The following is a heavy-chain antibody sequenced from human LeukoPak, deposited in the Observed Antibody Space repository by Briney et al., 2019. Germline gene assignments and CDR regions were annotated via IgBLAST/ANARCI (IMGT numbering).Heavy chain of an antibody. Sequence: ASVKVSCTASGYPFSAHFLNWVRQAPGQGLEWMGNIDTTTGNPRYAQDFTERFVFSLDTSVSTAYLQITSLKADDTAAYYCVRGTPTPGMDYWGQGTQVTVSS. J-gene: IGHJ4*02. V-gene: IGHV7-4-1*02. D-gene: IGHD3-10*01. CDR2: IDTTTGNP. CDR1: GYPFSAHF. CDR3: VRGTPTPGMDY.